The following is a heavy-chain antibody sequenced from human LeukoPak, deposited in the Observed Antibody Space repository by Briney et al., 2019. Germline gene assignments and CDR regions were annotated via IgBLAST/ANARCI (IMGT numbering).Heavy chain of an antibody. CDR2: IYHSGST. D-gene: IGHD5-12*01. J-gene: IGHJ5*02. V-gene: IGHV4-38-2*02. CDR1: GYSISSGYY. Sequence: PSETLSLTCTVSGYSISSGYYWGWIRQPPGKGLEWIGSIYHSGSTYYNPSLKSRVTISVDTSKNQFSLKLSSVTAADTAVYYCARGLGVDIVATSWFDPWGQGTLVTVSS. CDR3: ARGLGVDIVATSWFDP.